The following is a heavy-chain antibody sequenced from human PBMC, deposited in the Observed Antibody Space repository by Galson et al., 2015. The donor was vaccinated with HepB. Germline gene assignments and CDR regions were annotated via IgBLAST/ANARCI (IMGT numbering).Heavy chain of an antibody. V-gene: IGHV3-21*01. J-gene: IGHJ4*02. CDR1: GFTFSSYS. D-gene: IGHD3-3*01. Sequence: SLRLSCAASGFTFSSYSMKWVRQAPGKGLEWVSSISSSSSHIYYAGSVTGRFTISRDNTKNSLYLQMNNLRAEDTAVYYCAGFWSGGDSWGQGTLDTVSS. CDR2: ISSSSSHI. CDR3: AGFWSGGDS.